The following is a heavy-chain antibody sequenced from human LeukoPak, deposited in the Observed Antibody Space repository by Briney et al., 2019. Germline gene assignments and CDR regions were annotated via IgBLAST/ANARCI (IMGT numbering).Heavy chain of an antibody. Sequence: PGGSLRLSCATSGFSFTDYPMNWVRQAPGKGLEWISNIRTTAEGAKYAYYADSVKGRVTISRDDGKNTLYLHMNSLRDDDTAVYYCATLQNWFDPWGQGTLVTVSS. CDR2: IRTTAEGAKYA. CDR1: GFSFTDYP. D-gene: IGHD5-24*01. J-gene: IGHJ5*02. CDR3: ATLQNWFDP. V-gene: IGHV3-48*02.